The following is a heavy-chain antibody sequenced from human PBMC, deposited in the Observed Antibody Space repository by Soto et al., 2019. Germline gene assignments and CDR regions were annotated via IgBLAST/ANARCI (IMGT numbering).Heavy chain of an antibody. CDR1: GGSISSSSYY. D-gene: IGHD3-22*01. V-gene: IGHV4-39*01. CDR2: IYYSGST. Sequence: SETLSLTCTVSGGSISSSSYYWGWIRQPPGKGLEWIGSIYYSGSTYYNPSLKSRVTISVGTSKNQFSLKLSSVTAADTAVYYCARIVRYDSSGYCDYWGQGTLVTVSS. CDR3: ARIVRYDSSGYCDY. J-gene: IGHJ4*02.